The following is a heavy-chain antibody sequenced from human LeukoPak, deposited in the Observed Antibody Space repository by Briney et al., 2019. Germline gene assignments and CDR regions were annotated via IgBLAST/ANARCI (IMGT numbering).Heavy chain of an antibody. J-gene: IGHJ5*02. Sequence: GASVKVSCKASGYTFTGYYMHWVRQAPGQGLEWMGWINPNSGGTNYAQKFQGRVTMTRDTSITTAYMELSSLRSDDTAVYFCAITRVLLVYERFAPWGQGTPVTVSS. CDR2: INPNSGGT. D-gene: IGHD2-8*01. CDR1: GYTFTGYY. V-gene: IGHV1-2*02. CDR3: AITRVLLVYERFAP.